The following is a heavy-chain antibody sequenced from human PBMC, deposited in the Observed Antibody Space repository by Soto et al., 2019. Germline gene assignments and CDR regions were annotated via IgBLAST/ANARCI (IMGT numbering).Heavy chain of an antibody. CDR1: GGSISSYY. J-gene: IGHJ4*02. V-gene: IGHV4-59*01. D-gene: IGHD5-18*01. Sequence: SETLSLTCTVSGGSISSYYWSWIRQPPGKGLEWIGYIYYSGSTNYNPSLKSRVTISVDTSKNQFSLKLSSVTAADTAVYYCARVTWIQVWSYYFDYWGQGTLVTVSS. CDR2: IYYSGST. CDR3: ARVTWIQVWSYYFDY.